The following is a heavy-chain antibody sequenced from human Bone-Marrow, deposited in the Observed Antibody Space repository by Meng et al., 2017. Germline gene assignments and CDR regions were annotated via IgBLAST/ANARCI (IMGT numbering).Heavy chain of an antibody. CDR2: RCCGIGSI. CDR3: VRANGWLIDY. CDR1: GFTFSTYG. J-gene: IGHJ4*01. Sequence: GESLKISCAASGFTFSTYGMRWVRRAPGKGLEWVASRCCGIGSIYYADSVKGRFIISRDNSRDTLYVQMNSLRAEDTAVYYCVRANGWLIDYWGPGTLVTVSS. V-gene: IGHV3-23*01. D-gene: IGHD3-22*01.